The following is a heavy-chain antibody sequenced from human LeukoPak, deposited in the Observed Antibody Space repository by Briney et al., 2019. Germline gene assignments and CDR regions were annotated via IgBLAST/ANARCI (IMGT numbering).Heavy chain of an antibody. Sequence: WGSLRLSCAVSGCTFSNAAMNWGWQGPGKGLDWVCSIDYDSSHIYYAASVRGRFTISRDNARNSVYLQMNSLRVEDTAVYYCARDPLRYLRVGHYDYWGQGTLVAVSS. CDR2: IDYDSSHI. V-gene: IGHV3-21*01. CDR3: ARDPLRYLRVGHYDY. D-gene: IGHD3-9*01. CDR1: GCTFSNAA. J-gene: IGHJ4*02.